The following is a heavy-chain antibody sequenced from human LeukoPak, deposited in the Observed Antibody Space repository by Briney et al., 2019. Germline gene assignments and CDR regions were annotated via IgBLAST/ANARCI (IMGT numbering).Heavy chain of an antibody. J-gene: IGHJ2*01. D-gene: IGHD3-10*01. CDR2: IKQDGSEK. CDR1: GFTFSSYW. Sequence: GGSLRLSCAASGFTFSSYWMSWVRQAPGKGLEWVANIKQDGSEKYYVDSVKGRFTISRDNAKNSLYLQMNSLRAEDTAVYYCARGILWFGEKYFDLWGRGTLVTVSS. V-gene: IGHV3-7*03. CDR3: ARGILWFGEKYFDL.